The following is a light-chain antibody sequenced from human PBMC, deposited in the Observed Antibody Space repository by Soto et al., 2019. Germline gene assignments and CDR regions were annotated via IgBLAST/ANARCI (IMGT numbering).Light chain of an antibody. CDR2: EVS. J-gene: IGLJ3*02. V-gene: IGLV2-14*01. CDR3: QSYDSSLSAAV. CDR1: SSDVGGYNY. Sequence: QSALTQPASVSGSPGQSITISCTGTSSDVGGYNYVSWYQQHPGKAPKLIIYEVSNRPSGVSNRFSGSKSGNTASLTVSGLQAEDEADYYCQSYDSSLSAAVFGGGTKVTVL.